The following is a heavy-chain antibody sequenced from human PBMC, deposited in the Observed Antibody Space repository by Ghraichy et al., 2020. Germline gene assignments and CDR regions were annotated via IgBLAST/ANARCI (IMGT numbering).Heavy chain of an antibody. J-gene: IGHJ3*01. CDR1: GYSFTTDW. V-gene: IGHV5-51*01. CDR2: IYPGDSDT. Sequence: GESLNISCKTSGYSFTTDWIGWVRQMPGKGLEWMGVIYPGDSDTRYNPSVQGQVTISADNSISTAYLQWRTLKTSETAIYYCARPSEGVAVEDSFDLWGQGTLVTVSS. D-gene: IGHD6-19*01. CDR3: ARPSEGVAVEDSFDL.